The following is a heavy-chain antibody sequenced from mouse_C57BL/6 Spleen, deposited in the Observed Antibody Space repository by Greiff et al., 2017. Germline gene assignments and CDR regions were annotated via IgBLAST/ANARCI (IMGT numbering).Heavy chain of an antibody. CDR1: GYSITCGYY. J-gene: IGHJ4*01. CDR3: AIYYGSSYAMDY. CDR2: ISYDGSN. D-gene: IGHD1-1*01. V-gene: IGHV3-6*01. Sequence: EVHLVESGPGLVKPSQSLSLTCSVTGYSITCGYYWNWIRQFPGNKLEWMGYISYDGSNNYNPSLKNRISITRDTSKNQFFLKLNSVTTEDTATYYCAIYYGSSYAMDYWGQGTSVTVSS.